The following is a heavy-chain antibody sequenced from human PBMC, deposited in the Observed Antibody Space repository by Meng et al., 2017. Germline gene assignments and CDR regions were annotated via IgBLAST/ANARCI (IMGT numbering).Heavy chain of an antibody. CDR1: GGYISSGGYY. CDR3: ARVTSSYYFDY. CDR2: IYYSGGT. V-gene: IGHV4-31*01. D-gene: IGHD2/OR15-2a*01. Sequence: VQLQAPGPRLLNPSQTLSLACTVSGGYISSGGYYWSWIRQHPGKGLEWIGYIYYSGGTYYNPSLKSLVTISVDTSKNQFSLKLSSVTAADTAVYYCARVTSSYYFDYWGQGTLVTVSS. J-gene: IGHJ4*02.